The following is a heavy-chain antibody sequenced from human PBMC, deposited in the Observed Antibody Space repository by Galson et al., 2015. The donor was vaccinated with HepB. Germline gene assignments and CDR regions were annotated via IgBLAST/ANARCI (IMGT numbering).Heavy chain of an antibody. J-gene: IGHJ6*03. CDR2: ISAYNGNT. CDR1: GYTFTSYG. D-gene: IGHD2-2*01. V-gene: IGHV1-18*01. CDR3: ARAAHQLYDYYYYMDV. Sequence: SVKVSCKASGYTFTSYGLSWVRQAPGQGLEWMGWISAYNGNTNYAQKLQGRVTMTTDTSTSTAYMELRSLRSDDTAVYYCARAAHQLYDYYYYMDVWGKGTTVTVSS.